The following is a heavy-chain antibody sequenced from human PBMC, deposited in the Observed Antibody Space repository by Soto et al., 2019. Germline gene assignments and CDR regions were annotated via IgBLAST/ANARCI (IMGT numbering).Heavy chain of an antibody. J-gene: IGHJ4*02. Sequence: TLSLTCAVSGGSISSGGYSWSWIRQPPGKGLEWIGYIYHSGSTYYNPSLKSRVTISVDRSKNQFSLKLSSVTAADTAVYYCARDGGVGLYYFDYWGQGTLVTVSS. D-gene: IGHD3-16*01. CDR2: IYHSGST. V-gene: IGHV4-30-2*01. CDR3: ARDGGVGLYYFDY. CDR1: GGSISSGGYS.